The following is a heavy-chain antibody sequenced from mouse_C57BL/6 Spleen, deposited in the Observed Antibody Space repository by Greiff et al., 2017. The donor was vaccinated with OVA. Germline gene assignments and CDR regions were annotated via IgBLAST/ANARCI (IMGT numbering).Heavy chain of an antibody. Sequence: EVKLVESGGGLVKPGGSLKLSCAASGFTFSGYSMSWVRQTPEQRLEWVATISDGGGYTYYPDNVKGRVTISRDNAKNNLYLQMSHLKSEDAAMYYCASGAMDYWGQGTSVTVSS. V-gene: IGHV5-4*03. CDR2: ISDGGGYT. CDR3: ASGAMDY. CDR1: GFTFSGYS. J-gene: IGHJ4*01.